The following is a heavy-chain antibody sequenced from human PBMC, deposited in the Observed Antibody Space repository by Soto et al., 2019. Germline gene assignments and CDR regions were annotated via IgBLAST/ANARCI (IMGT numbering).Heavy chain of an antibody. CDR1: GFTLRIYT. Sequence: EVQLVESGGGLVKPGGSLRLSCAASGFTLRIYTMNWVRHAPGKGLEWVASISISSSDRYYADSVRGRFTISRDNAKNALYLQMNSLRADDTAVYFCVRGMNPLFGGQGTLVTVSS. J-gene: IGHJ4*01. CDR2: ISISSSDR. V-gene: IGHV3-21*06. CDR3: VRGMNPLF.